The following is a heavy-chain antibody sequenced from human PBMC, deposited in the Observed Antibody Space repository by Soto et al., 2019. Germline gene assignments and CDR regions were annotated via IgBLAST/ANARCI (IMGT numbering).Heavy chain of an antibody. D-gene: IGHD3-22*01. CDR3: ARDRDDSSGYYYGFDY. CDR2: IYYSGST. CDR1: GGSISSGDYY. J-gene: IGHJ4*02. Sequence: SETLSLTCTVSGGSISSGDYYWSWIRQPPGKGLEWIGYIYYSGSTYYNPSLKSRVTISVDTSKNQFSLKLSSVTAADTAVYYCARDRDDSSGYYYGFDYWGQGTLVTVSS. V-gene: IGHV4-30-4*01.